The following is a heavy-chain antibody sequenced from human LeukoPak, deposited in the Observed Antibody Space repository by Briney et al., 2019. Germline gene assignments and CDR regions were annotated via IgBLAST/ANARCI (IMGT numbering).Heavy chain of an antibody. CDR2: IIPIFGTA. V-gene: IGHV1-69*05. D-gene: IGHD3-10*01. Sequence: SVKVSCKASGGTFSSYAISWVRQAPGQGLEWMGGIIPIFGTANYAQKFQGRVTITTDGSTSTAYMELSSLRSEDTAVYYCARRMDGSGSYSPFDYWGQGTLVTVSS. J-gene: IGHJ4*02. CDR1: GGTFSSYA. CDR3: ARRMDGSGSYSPFDY.